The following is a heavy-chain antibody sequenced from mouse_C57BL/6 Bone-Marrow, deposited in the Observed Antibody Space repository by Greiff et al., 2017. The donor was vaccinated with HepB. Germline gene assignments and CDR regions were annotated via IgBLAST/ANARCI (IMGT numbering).Heavy chain of an antibody. J-gene: IGHJ4*01. CDR3: ARGDVWYQGYYAMDY. V-gene: IGHV1-82*01. CDR2: IYPGDGDT. CDR1: GYAFSSSW. Sequence: LVESGPELVKPGASVKISCKASGYAFSSSWMNWVKQRPGKGLEWIGRIYPGDGDTNYNGKFKGKATLTADKSSSTAYMQLSSLTSEDSAVYFCARGDVWYQGYYAMDYWGQGTSVTVSS. D-gene: IGHD2-10*02.